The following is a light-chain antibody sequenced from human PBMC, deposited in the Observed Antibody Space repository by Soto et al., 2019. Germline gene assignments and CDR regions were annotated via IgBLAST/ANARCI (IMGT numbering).Light chain of an antibody. CDR2: AAS. CDR3: QQFGSSIPHT. Sequence: DIQMTQSPSSLSASVGDRVTITCRASQSISRYLNWYQQKPRKAPKLLIHAASSLQSGVPSRFSGSGSGTDFTLTISSLQPEDFGVYYCQQFGSSIPHTFGQGTKLEIK. J-gene: IGKJ2*01. CDR1: QSISRY. V-gene: IGKV1-39*01.